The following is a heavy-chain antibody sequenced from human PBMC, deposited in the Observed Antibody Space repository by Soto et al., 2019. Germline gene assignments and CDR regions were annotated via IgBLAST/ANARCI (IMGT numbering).Heavy chain of an antibody. Sequence: ASVKVSCKASGYTFTSYAMHWVRQAPGQGLEWMGGINPNTGGTNYEPKFQGWVSMTRDTSINTAYMELRLKSDDTAIYYCVRDPGVVRAYRSGWNFDHWGQGTPVTVSS. CDR1: GYTFTSYA. CDR2: INPNTGGT. J-gene: IGHJ4*02. CDR3: VRDPGVVRAYRSGWNFDH. D-gene: IGHD6-19*01. V-gene: IGHV1-2*04.